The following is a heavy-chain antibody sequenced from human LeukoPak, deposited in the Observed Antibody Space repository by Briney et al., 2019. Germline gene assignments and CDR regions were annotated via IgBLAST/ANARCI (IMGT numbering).Heavy chain of an antibody. Sequence: GGSLRLSCAAAGFTFSDYYMSWIRQAPGKGLEWVSYISSSGSTIYYADSVKGRFTISRDNAKNSLYLQMNSLRAEDTAVYYCARSGNTGRNWYFDLWGRGTLVTVSS. J-gene: IGHJ2*01. CDR3: ARSGNTGRNWYFDL. CDR1: GFTFSDYY. CDR2: ISSSGSTI. V-gene: IGHV3-11*04. D-gene: IGHD3-10*01.